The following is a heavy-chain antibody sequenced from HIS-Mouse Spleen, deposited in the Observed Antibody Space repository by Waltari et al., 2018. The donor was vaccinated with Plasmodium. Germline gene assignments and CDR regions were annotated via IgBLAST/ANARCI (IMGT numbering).Heavy chain of an antibody. CDR2: ISYDGSNK. Sequence: QVQLVESGGGVVQPGRSLRLSCAASGFTFSSYGMHWVRQAPGKGLEWVAVISYDGSNKYYADSVKGRFTISRDNSKNTLYLQMNSLRAEDTAVYYCAKAQGVINFDYWGQGTPVTVSS. D-gene: IGHD3-16*01. V-gene: IGHV3-30*18. J-gene: IGHJ4*02. CDR1: GFTFSSYG. CDR3: AKAQGVINFDY.